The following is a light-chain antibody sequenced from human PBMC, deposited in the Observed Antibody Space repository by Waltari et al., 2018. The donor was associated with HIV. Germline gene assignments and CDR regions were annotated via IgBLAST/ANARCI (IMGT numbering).Light chain of an antibody. CDR3: QSYDSSPKVI. V-gene: IGLV1-40*01. Sequence: QSVLTQPPSVPGAPGQRVTISCTGTSSNIGAGYDVHWYQQFPGSVPRLLIYDNTNRPSGVPDRFSGSKSGTSASLAISGLQAEDEADYYCQSYDSSPKVIFGGGTKVTVL. CDR2: DNT. CDR1: SSNIGAGYD. J-gene: IGLJ2*01.